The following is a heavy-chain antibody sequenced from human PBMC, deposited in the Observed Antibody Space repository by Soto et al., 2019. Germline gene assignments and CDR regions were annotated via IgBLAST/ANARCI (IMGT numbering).Heavy chain of an antibody. CDR2: IIPILGIA. CDR1: GGTFSSYT. Sequence: QVQLVQSGAEVKKPGSSVKVSCKASGGTFSSYTISWVRQAPGQGLEWMGRIIPILGIANYAQKFQGRVTITAGKSTSTAYMELRTLRSEDTAVYYCARVRRLVRVATIPPGYYYGMAVWGQGTTVTVSS. D-gene: IGHD5-12*01. CDR3: ARVRRLVRVATIPPGYYYGMAV. V-gene: IGHV1-69*02. J-gene: IGHJ6*02.